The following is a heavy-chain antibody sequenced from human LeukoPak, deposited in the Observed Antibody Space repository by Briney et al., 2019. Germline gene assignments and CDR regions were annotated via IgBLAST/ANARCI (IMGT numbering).Heavy chain of an antibody. J-gene: IGHJ4*02. CDR1: GFTFSSYS. D-gene: IGHD4-11*01. Sequence: GGSLRLSCAASGFTFSSYSMNWVRQAPGKELEWVSSISSSSSYIYYANSVKGRFTISRDNAKNSLYLQMNSLRAEDTAVYYCARDGMTTPAFDYWGQGTLVTVSS. V-gene: IGHV3-21*01. CDR3: ARDGMTTPAFDY. CDR2: ISSSSSYI.